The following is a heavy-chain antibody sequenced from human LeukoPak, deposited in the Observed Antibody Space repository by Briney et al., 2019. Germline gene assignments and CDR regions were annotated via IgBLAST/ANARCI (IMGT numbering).Heavy chain of an antibody. V-gene: IGHV3-33*01. CDR2: VWYDGTNK. CDR1: GFTFSSYC. J-gene: IGHJ4*02. CDR3: ARDPGVRWLVGFDY. D-gene: IGHD6-19*01. Sequence: PGRSQRLSCAASGFTFSSYCMHWARQAPARGLEWVADVWYDGTNKYYADSVKGRFTISRDNSKNTLYLQMNSLRGEDTAVYYCARDPGVRWLVGFDYWGQGTLVTVSS.